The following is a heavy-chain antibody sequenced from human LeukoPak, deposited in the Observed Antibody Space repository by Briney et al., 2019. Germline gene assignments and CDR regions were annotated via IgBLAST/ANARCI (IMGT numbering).Heavy chain of an antibody. V-gene: IGHV3-23*01. Sequence: GGSPRLSCAASGFTFSSYAMSWVRQAPGKGLEWVSSISGSGNRTYYADSVKGRFTISRDNSKNTLFLQMNSLRAEDTAVYYCAKNLYCGGGSCYPSALGMDVWGQGTTVTVSS. CDR3: AKNLYCGGGSCYPSALGMDV. D-gene: IGHD2-15*01. CDR1: GFTFSSYA. J-gene: IGHJ6*02. CDR2: ISGSGNRT.